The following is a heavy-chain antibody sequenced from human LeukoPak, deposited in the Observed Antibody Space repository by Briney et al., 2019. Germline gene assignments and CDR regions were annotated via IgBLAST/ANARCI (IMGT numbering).Heavy chain of an antibody. D-gene: IGHD3-10*01. CDR2: INPNSGGT. J-gene: IGHJ4*02. CDR1: GYTFTGYY. Sequence: PGASVRVSCKASGYTFTGYYMHWVRQAPGQGLEWMGWINPNSGGTNYAQKFQGRVTMTRDTSISTAYMELSRLRSDDTAVYYCVRVRLRVYGSGPYYFDYWGQGTLVTVSS. V-gene: IGHV1-2*02. CDR3: VRVRLRVYGSGPYYFDY.